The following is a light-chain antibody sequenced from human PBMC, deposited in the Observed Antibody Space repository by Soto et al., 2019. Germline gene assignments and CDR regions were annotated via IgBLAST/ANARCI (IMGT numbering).Light chain of an antibody. J-gene: IGLJ1*01. V-gene: IGLV1-47*02. CDR3: AAWDASLSACV. Sequence: QSVLTQPPPASGTAGQGVTISCSGGDSNIGSNSVYWYQHLPRMAPKLLIYYNNQRPSGVPDRFSGSRSGTSASLAIVGLRSEDEAVYYCAAWDASLSACVFGNGTKVTVL. CDR2: YNN. CDR1: DSNIGSNS.